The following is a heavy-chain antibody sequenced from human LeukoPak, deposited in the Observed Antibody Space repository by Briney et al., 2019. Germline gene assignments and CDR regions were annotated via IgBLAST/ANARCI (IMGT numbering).Heavy chain of an antibody. Sequence: GGSLRLSCAASGFTFSSYSMQWVRQAPGEGLVWVTRICGDGTTKTYAGSVRGRFTISRDNAKNSLYLQMNSLRAEDTAVYYCARDRAGGAYHYDSSGYYYWGQGPLVTVSS. CDR1: GFTFSSYS. V-gene: IGHV3-74*01. CDR2: ICGDGTTK. CDR3: ARDRAGGAYHYDSSGYYY. J-gene: IGHJ4*02. D-gene: IGHD3-22*01.